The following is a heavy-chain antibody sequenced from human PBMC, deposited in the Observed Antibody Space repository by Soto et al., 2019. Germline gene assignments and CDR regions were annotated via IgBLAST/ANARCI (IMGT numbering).Heavy chain of an antibody. D-gene: IGHD3-3*01. V-gene: IGHV1-18*04. CDR1: GYTFTSYG. CDR2: IIAYNGNT. J-gene: IGHJ6*02. CDR3: ARDRKTGFWSGFALPYGMDV. Sequence: ASVKVSCRASGYTFTSYGISWVRQAPRQGLEWMGWIIAYNGNTNYAQKLQGRVTMTTDTSTSTAYMELRRLRSDDTAVYYCARDRKTGFWSGFALPYGMDVSGQGTTVTVPS.